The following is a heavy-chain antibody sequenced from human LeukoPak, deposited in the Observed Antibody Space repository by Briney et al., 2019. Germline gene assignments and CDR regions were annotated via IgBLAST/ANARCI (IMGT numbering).Heavy chain of an antibody. CDR1: GFTFSSYA. D-gene: IGHD2-8*01. V-gene: IGHV3-30*18. J-gene: IGHJ4*02. Sequence: PGGSLRLSCAASGFTFSSYAMHWVRQAPGKGLEWVAIISSDGSQKFYADSVKGRFTISRDNSKNTLYLQMDSLRAEDTAVYYCAKEMSPMVHGDYWGQGTLVTVSS. CDR3: AKEMSPMVHGDY. CDR2: ISSDGSQK.